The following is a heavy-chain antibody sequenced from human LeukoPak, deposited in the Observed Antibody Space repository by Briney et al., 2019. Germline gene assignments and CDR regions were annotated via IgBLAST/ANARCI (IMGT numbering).Heavy chain of an antibody. CDR3: ARGPHYYDSSGYSYYFDY. CDR1: GGSISSGDYF. CDR2: IYYTGST. J-gene: IGHJ4*02. V-gene: IGHV4-30-4*01. D-gene: IGHD3-22*01. Sequence: SQTLSLTCTVSGGSISSGDYFWSWIRQPPGQGLEWIGYIYYTGSTYYNPSIKRLVTISLDTSKYQFSLNLSSVTAADTAVYYCARGPHYYDSSGYSYYFDYWGQGTLVTVSS.